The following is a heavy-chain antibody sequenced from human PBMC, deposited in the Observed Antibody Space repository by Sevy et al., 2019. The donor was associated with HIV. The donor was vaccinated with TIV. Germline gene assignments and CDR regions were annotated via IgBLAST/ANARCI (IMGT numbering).Heavy chain of an antibody. CDR3: AKDIRVALVVPSPGYGMDV. Sequence: GGSLRLSCAASGFNFINYGMSWVRQAPGKGLEWVSVISGSGDTTNYADSVKGRFVISRDNSKNTMYLQLNSLRAEDTAVYYCAKDIRVALVVPSPGYGMDVSGHGTTVTVSS. D-gene: IGHD2-15*01. CDR1: GFNFINYG. CDR2: ISGSGDTT. J-gene: IGHJ6*02. V-gene: IGHV3-23*01.